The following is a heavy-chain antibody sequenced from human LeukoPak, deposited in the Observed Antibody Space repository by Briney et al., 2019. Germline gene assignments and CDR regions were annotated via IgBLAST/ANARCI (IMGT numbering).Heavy chain of an antibody. CDR2: INHSGST. CDR3: ARSDYHNSGSHTVFDAFDI. J-gene: IGHJ3*02. Sequence: SETLSLTCAVYGGSFSGYYWSWIRQPPGKGLEWIGEINHSGSTNYNPSLKSRVTISVDTSKNQFSLKLTSVTAADTAVYYCARSDYHNSGSHTVFDAFDIWGQGTRVTVSS. V-gene: IGHV4-34*01. D-gene: IGHD3-10*01. CDR1: GGSFSGYY.